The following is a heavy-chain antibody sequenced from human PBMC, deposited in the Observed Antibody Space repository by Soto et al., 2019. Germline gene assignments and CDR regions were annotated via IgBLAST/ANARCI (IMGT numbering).Heavy chain of an antibody. Sequence: ASVKVSCKASGGTFSSYAISWVRQAPGQGLEWMGGIIPIFGTANYAQKFQGRVTITADESTSTAYMELSSLRSEDTAVYYCARDDPGLLVKRPDYYYGMDVWGQGTTVTVS. CDR1: GGTFSSYA. D-gene: IGHD2-21*01. CDR2: IIPIFGTA. V-gene: IGHV1-69*13. J-gene: IGHJ6*02. CDR3: ARDDPGLLVKRPDYYYGMDV.